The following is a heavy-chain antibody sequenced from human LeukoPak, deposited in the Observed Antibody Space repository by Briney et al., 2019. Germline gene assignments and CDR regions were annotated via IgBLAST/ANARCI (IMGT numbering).Heavy chain of an antibody. J-gene: IGHJ4*02. D-gene: IGHD3-3*01. CDR3: TTHYYDFWSGSLYYFDY. Sequence: GGSLRLSCAASGFTFSNAWMSWVRQAPGKGLEWVGRIKSKTDGGTTDYAAPVKGRFTISRDDSKNTLYLQMNSLKTEDTAVYYCTTHYYDFWSGSLYYFDYWGPGTLVTVSS. V-gene: IGHV3-15*01. CDR2: IKSKTDGGTT. CDR1: GFTFSNAW.